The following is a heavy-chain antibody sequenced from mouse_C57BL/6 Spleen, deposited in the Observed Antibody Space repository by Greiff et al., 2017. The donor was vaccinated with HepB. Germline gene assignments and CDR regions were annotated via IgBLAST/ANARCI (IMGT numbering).Heavy chain of an antibody. CDR3: ARSPPYYYAMDY. J-gene: IGHJ4*01. Sequence: EVKLVESGGGLVQPGGSLSLSCAASGFTFTDYYMSWVRQPPGKALEWLGFIRNKANGYTTEYSASVKGRFTISRDNSQSILYLQMNALRAEDSATDYCARSPPYYYAMDYWGQGTSVTVSS. CDR2: IRNKANGYTT. CDR1: GFTFTDYY. V-gene: IGHV7-3*01.